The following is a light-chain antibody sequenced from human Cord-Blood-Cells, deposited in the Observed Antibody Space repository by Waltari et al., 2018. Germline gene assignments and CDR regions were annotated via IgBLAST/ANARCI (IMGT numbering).Light chain of an antibody. Sequence: DIQMTQSPSSLSASVGDRVTINCRASQSISSYLNWYQQKPGKAPKLLIYAASSLQCGVLSRFSGRGSGTDFTLTISSLQPEDFATYYCQQSYSTPQTFGQGTKVEIK. CDR1: QSISSY. CDR2: AAS. V-gene: IGKV1-39*01. CDR3: QQSYSTPQT. J-gene: IGKJ1*01.